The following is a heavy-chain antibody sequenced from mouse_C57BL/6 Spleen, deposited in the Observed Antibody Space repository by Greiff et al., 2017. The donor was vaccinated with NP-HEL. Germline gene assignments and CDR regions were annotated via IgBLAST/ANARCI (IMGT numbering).Heavy chain of an antibody. CDR1: GYTFTSYW. J-gene: IGHJ2*01. CDR2: IDPNSGGT. D-gene: IGHD3-1*01. Sequence: VQLQQSGAELVKPGASVKLSCKASGYTFTSYWMHWVKQRPGRGLEWIGRIDPNSGGTKYNEKFKSKATLTVDKPSSTADMQRSSLTSEDSAVYFCARGHSLGVYYFDCWGQGTTLTVSS. CDR3: ARGHSLGVYYFDC. V-gene: IGHV1-72*01.